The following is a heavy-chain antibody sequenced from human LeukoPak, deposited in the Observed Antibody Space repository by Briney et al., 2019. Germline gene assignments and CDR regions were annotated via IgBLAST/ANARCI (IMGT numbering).Heavy chain of an antibody. J-gene: IGHJ3*02. CDR3: ARGPITMIVVVISHAFDI. V-gene: IGHV1-18*01. CDR1: GYTFTSYG. CDR2: ISAYNGNT. Sequence: GASVKVSCKASGYTFTSYGISWVRQAPGQGLEWMGWISAYNGNTNYAQKLQGRVTVTTDTSTSTAYMELRSLRSDDTTVYYCARGPITMIVVVISHAFDIWGQGTMVTVSS. D-gene: IGHD3-22*01.